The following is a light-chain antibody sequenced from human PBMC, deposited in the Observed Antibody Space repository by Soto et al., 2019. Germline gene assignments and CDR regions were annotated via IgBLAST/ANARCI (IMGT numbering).Light chain of an antibody. CDR3: QQRFRWPLT. J-gene: IGKJ4*01. Sequence: EIVLTQSPATLSSSPGERATLSCRASQSLNIYLAWYQQKPGQSPRLLIYDASDRATGVPARFSGSGSGTAFTLTISSLEPEDFAVYYCQQRFRWPLTFGGGTKVEIK. CDR1: QSLNIY. V-gene: IGKV3-11*01. CDR2: DAS.